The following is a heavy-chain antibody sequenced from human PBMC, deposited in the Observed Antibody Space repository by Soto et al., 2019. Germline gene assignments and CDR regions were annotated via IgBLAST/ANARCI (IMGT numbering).Heavy chain of an antibody. D-gene: IGHD2-2*01. Sequence: EVQLLESGGGLVQPGGSLRLSCAGSGFTFINFAMNWVRQAPGKGLEWVSTISGGGDAAFFADSVRCRFTIARDNSKDMVTLQMNSLGVDDTAVYYCARKVPGSTSRPDYWYFDLWGRGTLVTVSS. CDR2: ISGGGDAA. CDR1: GFTFINFA. CDR3: ARKVPGSTSRPDYWYFDL. V-gene: IGHV3-23*01. J-gene: IGHJ2*01.